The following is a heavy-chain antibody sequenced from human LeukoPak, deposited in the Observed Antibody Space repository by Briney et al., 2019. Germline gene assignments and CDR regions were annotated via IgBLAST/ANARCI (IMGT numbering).Heavy chain of an antibody. CDR2: ISSSSSCI. CDR3: ARSRGTGTAFDY. V-gene: IGHV3-21*01. D-gene: IGHD1-1*01. Sequence: GGSLRLSCAASGFTFSSYSMNWVRQAPGKGLEWVSSISSSSSCIYYADSVKGRFTISRDNAKNSLYLQMNSLRAEDTAVYYCARSRGTGTAFDYWGQGTLVTVSS. J-gene: IGHJ4*02. CDR1: GFTFSSYS.